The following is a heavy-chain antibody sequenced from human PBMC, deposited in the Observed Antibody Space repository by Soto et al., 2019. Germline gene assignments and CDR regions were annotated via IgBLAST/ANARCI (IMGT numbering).Heavy chain of an antibody. CDR1: GGSISSYY. V-gene: IGHV4-59*01. D-gene: IGHD3-16*01. Sequence: QVQLQESGPGLVKPSETLSLTCTVSGGSISSYYWSWIRQPPGKGLEWIGYIYYSGSTNYNPSLKSRVTXSXDXXKTQFSLKLRSVTAADTAVYYCARTLFRWGIWFDPWGQGTLVTVSS. J-gene: IGHJ5*02. CDR2: IYYSGST. CDR3: ARTLFRWGIWFDP.